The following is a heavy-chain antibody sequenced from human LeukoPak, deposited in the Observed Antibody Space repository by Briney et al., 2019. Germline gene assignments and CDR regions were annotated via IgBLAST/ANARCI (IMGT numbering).Heavy chain of an antibody. Sequence: GGSLRLSCAASGFTFSSYAMSWVRQAPGKGLEWVSTISGSGGSTYYADSVKGRFTISRDNSKNTLYLQMTSLRVGDTAVYFCAKDRIVISFGDVSKHWGQGTLVPVSS. CDR2: ISGSGGST. CDR3: AKDRIVISFGDVSKH. J-gene: IGHJ1*01. V-gene: IGHV3-23*01. D-gene: IGHD3-10*01. CDR1: GFTFSSYA.